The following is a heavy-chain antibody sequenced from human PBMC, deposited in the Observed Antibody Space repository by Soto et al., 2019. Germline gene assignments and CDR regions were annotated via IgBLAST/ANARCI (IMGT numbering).Heavy chain of an antibody. CDR1: GFTVSSKY. D-gene: IGHD2-15*01. V-gene: IGHV3-66*01. Sequence: GGSLRLSCAASGFTVSSKYMSWVRQAPGKGLEWVSVIYSGGSIYYGDSVKGRFTISRDNSKNTVFLQMNGLRAEDTAVYYCARDDFIVVGFSRGFDIWGQGTVVTVSS. CDR3: ARDDFIVVGFSRGFDI. J-gene: IGHJ3*02. CDR2: IYSGGSI.